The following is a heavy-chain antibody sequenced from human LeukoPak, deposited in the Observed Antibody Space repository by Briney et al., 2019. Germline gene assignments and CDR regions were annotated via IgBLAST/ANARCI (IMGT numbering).Heavy chain of an antibody. CDR3: ARDPYSGSYGDSYYYYMDV. V-gene: IGHV3-21*01. D-gene: IGHD1-26*01. J-gene: IGHJ6*03. CDR1: GFTFSSHG. Sequence: PGGSLRLSCAASGFTFSSHGMNWVRQAPGKVLEWVSSITTSSTYTFYADSVKGRFTISRDNAKNSLYLQMNSLRVEDTAVYYCARDPYSGSYGDSYYYYMDVWGKGTTVTISS. CDR2: ITTSSTYT.